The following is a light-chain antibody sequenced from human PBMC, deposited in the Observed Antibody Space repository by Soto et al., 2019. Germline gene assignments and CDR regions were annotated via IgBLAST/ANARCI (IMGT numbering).Light chain of an antibody. CDR1: QGISSY. J-gene: IGKJ1*01. CDR3: QKSFTSSRT. Sequence: DIQLTQSPSFLSASVGDRVTITCRASQGISSYLAWYQQKPGKAPKLLIYGASGLQSGVPSRFSGSASGTDFTLTINSLQPEDFATYYCQKSFTSSRTFGQGTKVDIK. CDR2: GAS. V-gene: IGKV1-39*01.